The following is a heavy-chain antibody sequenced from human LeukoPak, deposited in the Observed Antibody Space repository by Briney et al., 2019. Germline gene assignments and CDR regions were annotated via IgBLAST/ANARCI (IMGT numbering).Heavy chain of an antibody. CDR2: IFPSDSDT. CDR3: ARKTDNSFDY. J-gene: IGHJ4*02. V-gene: IGHV5-51*01. Sequence: GESLKISCKGSGYSFSNYWIGWVRQMPGKGLEWMGRIFPSDSDTRYGPSFQGQVTISADKSTSTAYLLWSSLKASDTAMYYCARKTDNSFDYWGQGTVVTVSS. D-gene: IGHD5-24*01. CDR1: GYSFSNYW.